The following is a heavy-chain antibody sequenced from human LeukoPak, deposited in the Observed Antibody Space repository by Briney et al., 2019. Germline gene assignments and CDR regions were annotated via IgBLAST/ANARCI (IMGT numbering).Heavy chain of an antibody. J-gene: IGHJ4*02. CDR1: GYTLTELS. CDR2: FDPEDGET. Sequence: ASVKVSCKVSGYTLTELSMHWVRQAPGKGLEWMGGFDPEDGETIYAQKFQGRVTMTEDTSTDTAYMELSSLRSEDTAVYYCARVQTQQYCSSTSCYSNHHFDYWGQGTLVTVSS. D-gene: IGHD2-2*01. V-gene: IGHV1-24*01. CDR3: ARVQTQQYCSSTSCYSNHHFDY.